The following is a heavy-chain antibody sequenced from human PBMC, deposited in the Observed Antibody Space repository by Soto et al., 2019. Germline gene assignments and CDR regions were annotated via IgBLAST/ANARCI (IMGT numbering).Heavy chain of an antibody. J-gene: IGHJ4*02. Sequence: SETLSLPFSVSCGSVSNGFYYWSGIRHPPGKGLELIGYISNSGSTNYNPSLTSRVAISLDRSRNQFSLKLTSVTAAETAVYYCARLRTINFGVVNGHYFDYSGRGT. CDR3: ARLRTINFGVVNGHYFDY. D-gene: IGHD3-3*01. CDR1: CGSVSNGFYY. V-gene: IGHV4-61*01. CDR2: ISNSGST.